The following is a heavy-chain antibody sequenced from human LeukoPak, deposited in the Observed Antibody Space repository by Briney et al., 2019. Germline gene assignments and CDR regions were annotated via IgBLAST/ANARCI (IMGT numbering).Heavy chain of an antibody. V-gene: IGHV4-39*01. CDR3: ARHGRIPAYFDY. CDR2: IYHSGST. CDR1: GGSISSSGYY. D-gene: IGHD2-2*01. J-gene: IGHJ4*02. Sequence: PSETLSLTCTVSGGSISSSGYYWGWIRQPPGKGLEWIGSIYHSGSTYYNPSLKSRVTISVDTSKNQFSLKLSSVTAADTAVYYCARHGRIPAYFDYWGQGTLVTVSS.